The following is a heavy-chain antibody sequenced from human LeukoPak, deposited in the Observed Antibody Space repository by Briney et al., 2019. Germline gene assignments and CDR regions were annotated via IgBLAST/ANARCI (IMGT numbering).Heavy chain of an antibody. V-gene: IGHV1-18*01. CDR2: ISAYNGNT. CDR1: GGTFSSYA. J-gene: IGHJ4*02. CDR3: ARDSGYDSSGYYHSNFDY. Sequence: ASVKVSCKASGGTFSSYAISWVRQAPGQGLEWMGWISAYNGNTNYAQKLQGRVTMTTDTSTSTAYMELRSLRSDDTAVYYCARDSGYDSSGYYHSNFDYWGQGTLVTVSS. D-gene: IGHD3-22*01.